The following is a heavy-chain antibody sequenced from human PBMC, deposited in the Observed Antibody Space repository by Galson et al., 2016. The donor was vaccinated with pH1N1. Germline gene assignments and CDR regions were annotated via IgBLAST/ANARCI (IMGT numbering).Heavy chain of an antibody. CDR1: GFTLSCCA. D-gene: IGHD4-11*01. Sequence: SLRLSCAASGFTLSCCAMHWVRQAPGKGLECVALISKDGNNVYYADSLKGRFTLSRDSSNNTLYLQMNSLRTEDTAIYYCARSRDFSFDYWGQGALVTVAS. V-gene: IGHV3-30*04. CDR2: ISKDGNNV. J-gene: IGHJ4*02. CDR3: ARSRDFSFDY.